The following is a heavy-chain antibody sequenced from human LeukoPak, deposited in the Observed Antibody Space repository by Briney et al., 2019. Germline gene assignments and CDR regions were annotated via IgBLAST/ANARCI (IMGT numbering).Heavy chain of an antibody. Sequence: PGASLRLSCAASGFTFSSYAMSWVRQAPGKGLDCVSEISGGAGTTYYADSVKGRFTISRDNSKNTLYLQMNSLRADDTAVYYCAKGGTIGGRPFDYWGQGTLVT. CDR1: GFTFSSYA. J-gene: IGHJ4*02. V-gene: IGHV3-23*01. CDR2: ISGGAGTT. CDR3: AKGGTIGGRPFDY. D-gene: IGHD6-6*01.